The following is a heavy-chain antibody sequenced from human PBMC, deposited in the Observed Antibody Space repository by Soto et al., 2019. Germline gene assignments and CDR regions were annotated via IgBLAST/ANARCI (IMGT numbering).Heavy chain of an antibody. J-gene: IGHJ6*02. CDR1: GGSITGYY. V-gene: IGHV4-59*03. CDR3: ARLGLTGPPVQYLHYGLDV. CDR2: IYHSGAT. D-gene: IGHD3-9*01. Sequence: QVQLQESGPGLVKPSETLSLTCTVSGGSITGYYWSWIRQPPGKGLEFIGYIYHSGATEYTPSLKSRVTISVDKSENQFSLQMRSVSAAETAMDFCARLGLTGPPVQYLHYGLDVWGQGATVTVCS.